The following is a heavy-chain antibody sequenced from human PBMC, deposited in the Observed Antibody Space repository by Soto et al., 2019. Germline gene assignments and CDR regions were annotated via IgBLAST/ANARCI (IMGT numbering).Heavy chain of an antibody. J-gene: IGHJ6*02. CDR2: ISAYNGNT. CDR3: ARDMRYSGYDSHYYGMDV. Sequence: GASVKVSFKASGYTFTSYGISWVRQAPGQGLEWMGWISAYNGNTNYAQKLQGRVTMTTDTSTSTAYMELRSLRSDDTAVYYCARDMRYSGYDSHYYGMDVWGQGTTVTVSS. V-gene: IGHV1-18*01. CDR1: GYTFTSYG. D-gene: IGHD5-12*01.